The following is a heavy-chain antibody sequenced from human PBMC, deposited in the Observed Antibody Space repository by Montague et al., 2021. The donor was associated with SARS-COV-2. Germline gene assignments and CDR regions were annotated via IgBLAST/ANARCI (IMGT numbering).Heavy chain of an antibody. Sequence: SETLSLTCTVSGGSLNNYFWSWIRQPPGKGLEWVGYISDSGSTKYNPSLQSRVTISVDTARNRFSLKLLSVTAADTAFYYCARVDSNGPGEYWGQGILVSVSS. CDR2: ISDSGST. J-gene: IGHJ4*02. CDR3: ARVDSNGPGEY. D-gene: IGHD3-22*01. V-gene: IGHV4-59*08. CDR1: GGSLNNYF.